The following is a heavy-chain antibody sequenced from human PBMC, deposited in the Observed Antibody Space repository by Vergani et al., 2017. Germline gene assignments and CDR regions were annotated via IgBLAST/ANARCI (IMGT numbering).Heavy chain of an antibody. V-gene: IGHV4-59*01. CDR3: ARGVGGPEYFDY. D-gene: IGHD1-14*01. Sequence: QVQLQESGPGLVKPSETLSLTCTVSGGSISSYYWSWIRQPPGKGLEWIGYIYYSGSTNYNPSLKSLVTISVDTSKNQFSLKLISVTAADTAVYYCARGVGGPEYFDYWGQGTLVTVSS. CDR2: IYYSGST. J-gene: IGHJ4*02. CDR1: GGSISSYY.